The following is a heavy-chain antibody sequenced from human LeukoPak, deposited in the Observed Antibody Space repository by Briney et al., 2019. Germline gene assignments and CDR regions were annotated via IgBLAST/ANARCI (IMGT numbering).Heavy chain of an antibody. V-gene: IGHV3-7*01. CDR1: GFTFSSYW. CDR3: ARAPESIAVAGAEYFQH. Sequence: GGSLRLSCAASGFTFSSYWMSWVRQAPGKGLEWVANIKQDGSEKYYVDSVKGRFTISRDNAKNSLYLQMNSLRAEDTAVYYCARAPESIAVAGAEYFQHWGQGTLVTVSS. D-gene: IGHD6-19*01. CDR2: IKQDGSEK. J-gene: IGHJ1*01.